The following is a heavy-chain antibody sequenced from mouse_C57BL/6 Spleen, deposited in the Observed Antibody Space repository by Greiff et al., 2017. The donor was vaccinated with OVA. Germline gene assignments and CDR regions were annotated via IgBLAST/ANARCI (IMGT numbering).Heavy chain of an antibody. CDR2: ISYSGST. D-gene: IGHD1-1*01. CDR1: GYSITSGYD. V-gene: IGHV3-1*01. CDR3: ARGGRSSMDY. Sequence: EVMLVESGPGMVKPSQSLSLTCPVTGYSITSGYDWHWIRHFPGNKLEWMGYISYSGSTNYNPSLKSRISITHDTSKNHFFLKLNSVTTEDTATYYCARGGRSSMDYWGQGTSVTVSS. J-gene: IGHJ4*01.